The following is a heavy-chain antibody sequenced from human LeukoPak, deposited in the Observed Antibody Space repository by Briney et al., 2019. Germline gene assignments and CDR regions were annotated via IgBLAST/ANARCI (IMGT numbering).Heavy chain of an antibody. V-gene: IGHV3-30*04. Sequence: GGSLRLSCAASRFTFSNFAMHWVRQAPGKGLEWVAVISYDGRNKYYADSVKGRFTISRDNSKNTRYLQMNSLRAEDTAVYYCARPTIKYCSSTACYNRPFDYWGQGTLVTVSS. CDR3: ARPTIKYCSSTACYNRPFDY. CDR2: ISYDGRNK. CDR1: RFTFSNFA. J-gene: IGHJ4*02. D-gene: IGHD2-2*02.